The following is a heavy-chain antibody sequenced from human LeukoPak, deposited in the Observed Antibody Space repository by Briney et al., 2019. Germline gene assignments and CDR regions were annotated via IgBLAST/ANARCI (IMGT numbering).Heavy chain of an antibody. D-gene: IGHD1-26*01. Sequence: GGSLRLSCAASGFTFSSYAMSWVRQAPGKGLEWVSSISSSSSYIYYADSVKGRFTISRDNAKNSLYLQMNSLRAEDTAVYYCARVSGSYLLDYFDYWGQGTLVAVSS. CDR3: ARVSGSYLLDYFDY. J-gene: IGHJ4*02. CDR2: ISSSSSYI. CDR1: GFTFSSYA. V-gene: IGHV3-21*01.